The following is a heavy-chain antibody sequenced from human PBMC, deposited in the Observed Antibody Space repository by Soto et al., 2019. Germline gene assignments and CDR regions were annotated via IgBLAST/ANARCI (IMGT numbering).Heavy chain of an antibody. V-gene: IGHV3-53*01. CDR2: IYSDGST. CDR1: GFIVSSNY. CDR3: ARARYDSSGYYFDY. D-gene: IGHD3-22*01. Sequence: GGSLRLSCAASGFIVSSNYMSWVRPAPGKGLEWVSVIYSDGSTHYTDSVKDRFIISRDISKNTLYLQMNSLRAEDTAVYYCARARYDSSGYYFDYWGQGALVTVSS. J-gene: IGHJ4*02.